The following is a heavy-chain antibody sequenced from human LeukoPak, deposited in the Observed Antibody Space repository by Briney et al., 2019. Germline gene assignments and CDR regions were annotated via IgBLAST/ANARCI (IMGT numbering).Heavy chain of an antibody. V-gene: IGHV3-53*01. CDR3: AREQLGPYYYYMDV. J-gene: IGHJ6*03. CDR1: GFTLSSNY. Sequence: GGSLRLSCAASGFTLSSNYMSWVRQAPGKGLEWVSVIYSGGSTYYPASVKGRFTISRDKSKNTLYLQMNSLRAEDTAVYYCAREQLGPYYYYMDVWGKGTTVTVSS. D-gene: IGHD6-13*01. CDR2: IYSGGST.